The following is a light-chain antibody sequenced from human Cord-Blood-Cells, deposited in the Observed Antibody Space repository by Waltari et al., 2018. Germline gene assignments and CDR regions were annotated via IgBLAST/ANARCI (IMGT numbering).Light chain of an antibody. V-gene: IGLV2-23*03. CDR1: SSDVWSYNL. CDR2: EGS. J-gene: IGLJ2*01. CDR3: CSYAGSSTFYVV. Sequence: QSALTQPASVSGSPGQSITISCTGTSSDVWSYNLVSWYQQHPGKAPKLMIYEGSKRPSGVNNRFSGSKSGDTASLTISGLQAEDEADYYCCSYAGSSTFYVVFGGGTKLTVL.